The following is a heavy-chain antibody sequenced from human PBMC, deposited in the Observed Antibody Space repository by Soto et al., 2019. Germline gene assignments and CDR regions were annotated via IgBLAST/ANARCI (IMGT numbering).Heavy chain of an antibody. CDR1: GGSISSGDYY. CDR2: IYYSGST. Sequence: SETLSLTCTVSGGSISSGDYYWSWIRQPPGKGLEWIGYIYYSGSTYYNPSLKSRVTISVDTSKNQFYLKLSSVTAADTAVYYCARAFWDGDYWYFDLWGRGTLVTVSS. CDR3: ARAFWDGDYWYFDL. J-gene: IGHJ2*01. D-gene: IGHD4-17*01. V-gene: IGHV4-30-4*01.